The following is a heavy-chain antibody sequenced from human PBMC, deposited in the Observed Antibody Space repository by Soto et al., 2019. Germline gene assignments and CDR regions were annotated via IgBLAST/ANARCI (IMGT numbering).Heavy chain of an antibody. J-gene: IGHJ4*02. Sequence: PSETLSLTCTVSGGSISSYYWSWIRQPPGKGLEWIGYIYYSGSTNYNPSLKSRVTISVDTSKNQFSLKLSSVTAADTAVYYCARDPSRRGNYRPFDYWGQGTLVTVS. D-gene: IGHD3-16*02. V-gene: IGHV4-59*12. CDR2: IYYSGST. CDR3: ARDPSRRGNYRPFDY. CDR1: GGSISSYY.